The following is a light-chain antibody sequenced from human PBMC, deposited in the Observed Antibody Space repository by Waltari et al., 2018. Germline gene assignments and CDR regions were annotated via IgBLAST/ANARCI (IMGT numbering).Light chain of an antibody. CDR1: SSDIVSYGL. Sequence: QSALTQPASVSGSPGQSLTIPCTGTSSDIVSYGLFSWYQPHPGKSPKVKIYEGSKRPSGVPDRFSGSRSDNTASLTISGLQAEDEADYYCCSYASSGTFVFGTGTKVTVL. CDR2: EGS. CDR3: CSYASSGTFV. V-gene: IGLV2-23*01. J-gene: IGLJ1*01.